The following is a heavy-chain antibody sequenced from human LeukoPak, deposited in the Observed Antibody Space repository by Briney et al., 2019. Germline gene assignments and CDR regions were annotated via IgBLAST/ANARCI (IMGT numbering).Heavy chain of an antibody. D-gene: IGHD2-2*01. Sequence: GGSLRLSCAASGSSGTTNYMSWVRQAPGKGLEFVSIVYGGDTTVYADSVKGRFTISRDNAKNSLYLQMNSLRAEDTAVYYCARDPAVPAGTRGYFDYWGQGTLVTVSS. CDR2: VYGGDTT. V-gene: IGHV3-66*01. CDR1: GSSGTTNY. J-gene: IGHJ4*02. CDR3: ARDPAVPAGTRGYFDY.